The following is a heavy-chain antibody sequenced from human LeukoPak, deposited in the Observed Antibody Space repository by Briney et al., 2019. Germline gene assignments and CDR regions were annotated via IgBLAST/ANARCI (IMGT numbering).Heavy chain of an antibody. Sequence: ASVKVSCKASGGTFSSYAISWVRQAPGQGLEWMGRIIPILGIANYAQKFQGRVTITADKSTSTAYMELSSLRSEDTAVYYCARDSGYSSGWKEEVSHFDYWGQGTLVTVSS. V-gene: IGHV1-69*04. CDR1: GGTFSSYA. D-gene: IGHD6-19*01. CDR3: ARDSGYSSGWKEEVSHFDY. J-gene: IGHJ4*02. CDR2: IIPILGIA.